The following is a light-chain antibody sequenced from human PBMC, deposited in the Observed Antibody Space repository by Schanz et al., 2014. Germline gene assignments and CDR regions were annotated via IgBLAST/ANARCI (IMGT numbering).Light chain of an antibody. CDR1: SSDVGRYNF. CDR2: DVS. V-gene: IGLV2-23*02. Sequence: QSALTQPASVSGSPGQSITISCTGTSSDVGRYNFVSWYQQHPDKAPKLMIYDVSNRPSGVSNRFSGSKSGNTASLTISGLQAEDEADYYCCSYAGSSTWVFGGGTKLTVL. CDR3: CSYAGSSTWV. J-gene: IGLJ3*02.